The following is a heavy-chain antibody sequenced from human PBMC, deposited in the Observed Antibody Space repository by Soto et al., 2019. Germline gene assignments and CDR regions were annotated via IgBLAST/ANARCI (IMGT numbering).Heavy chain of an antibody. CDR1: GFTFSDYW. CDR3: ARGLCPAIYCRTTISNWFDP. J-gene: IGHJ5*02. D-gene: IGHD2-2*01. Sequence: EVQLVESGGGLVQPGGSLRLSCAASGFTFSDYWTSWVRQAPGKGLEWVANIKQDGSEKYYVDSVKGRFTISRDNAKNSLYLQMNSLRAEDTAVYYCARGLCPAIYCRTTISNWFDPWGQGTLVTVSS. V-gene: IGHV3-7*03. CDR2: IKQDGSEK.